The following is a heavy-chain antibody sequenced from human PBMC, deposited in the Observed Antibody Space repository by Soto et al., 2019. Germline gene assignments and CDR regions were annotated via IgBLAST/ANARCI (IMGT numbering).Heavy chain of an antibody. V-gene: IGHV1-69*06. J-gene: IGHJ4*02. Sequence: QVQLVQSGAEVKKPGSSVKISCKASGGTFSSNPISWMRQAPGQGLEWVGGTIPTFGAGSYAQRFQGRVTITADKSTNTAYMELRNLRPEDTAVYYCARRQSNGYNRYFDSWGQGTLVTVSS. CDR2: TIPTFGAG. CDR3: ARRQSNGYNRYFDS. D-gene: IGHD5-12*01. CDR1: GGTFSSNP.